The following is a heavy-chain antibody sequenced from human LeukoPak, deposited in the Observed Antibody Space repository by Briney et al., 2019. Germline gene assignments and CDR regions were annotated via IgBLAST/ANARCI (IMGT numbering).Heavy chain of an antibody. CDR1: GGSISSSSYY. CDR2: IYYSGST. CDR3: ARGAVVITSWYFDL. V-gene: IGHV4-39*07. Sequence: SETLSLTCTVSGGSISSSSYYWGWIRQPPGKGLEWIGSIYYSGSTYYNPSLKSRVTISVDTSKNQFSLKLSSVTAADTAVYYCARGAVVITSWYFDLWGRGTLVTVSS. D-gene: IGHD3-22*01. J-gene: IGHJ2*01.